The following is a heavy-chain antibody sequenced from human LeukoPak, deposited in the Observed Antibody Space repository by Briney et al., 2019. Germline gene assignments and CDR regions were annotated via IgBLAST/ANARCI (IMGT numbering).Heavy chain of an antibody. CDR3: ARKGGGQLVNTRRWFDP. V-gene: IGHV4-39*07. CDR2: INHSGST. CDR1: GVSISSNRYY. Sequence: SETLSLTCTVSGVSISSNRYYWSWIRQPPGKGLEWIGEINHSGSTNYNPSLRSRVTISVDTSKNQFSLKMSTVTAADTAVYYCARKGGGQLVNTRRWFDPWGQGTLVTVSS. J-gene: IGHJ5*02. D-gene: IGHD1-26*01.